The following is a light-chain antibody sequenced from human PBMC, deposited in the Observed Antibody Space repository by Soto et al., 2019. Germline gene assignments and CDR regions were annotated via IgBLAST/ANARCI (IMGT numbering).Light chain of an antibody. J-gene: IGKJ4*02. CDR1: QSVGNS. V-gene: IGKV1-5*01. CDR2: DAS. Sequence: DIQQTQSLSTLSATVRGRVSITCVASQSVGNSLGWYQQRPGKAPKLLIFDASTLESGVPSKFSGSGSDTEFTFTISCLQPDDSATYYCQQYNTYGLTFGGGTKVDI. CDR3: QQYNTYGLT.